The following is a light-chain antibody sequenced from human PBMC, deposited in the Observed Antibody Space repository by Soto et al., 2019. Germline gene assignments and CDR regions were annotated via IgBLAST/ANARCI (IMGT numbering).Light chain of an antibody. CDR2: DVT. CDR3: SSYTNSKTVI. Sequence: QSALAQPASGSGSPGQSITISCTGTSSDVGAYNYVSWYHQHHPGKAPELIIYDVTDRPSGVYTRFSGSKSGNTPSLTISGRQGEDEGGYYCSSYTNSKTVIFGGGTKLTVL. CDR1: SSDVGAYNY. V-gene: IGLV2-14*01. J-gene: IGLJ2*01.